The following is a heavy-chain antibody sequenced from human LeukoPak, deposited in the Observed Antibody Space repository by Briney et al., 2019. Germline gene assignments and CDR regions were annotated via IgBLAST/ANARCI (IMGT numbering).Heavy chain of an antibody. Sequence: ASVKVSCKASGGTFSSYAISWVRQAPGQGLEWMGGIIPIFGTANYAQKFQGRVTITADESTSTAYMELSSLRSEDTAVYYCARGSTLRLRFLEWLLSDDAFDIWGQGTMVTVSS. CDR2: IIPIFGTA. CDR3: ARGSTLRLRFLEWLLSDDAFDI. CDR1: GGTFSSYA. J-gene: IGHJ3*02. D-gene: IGHD3-3*01. V-gene: IGHV1-69*13.